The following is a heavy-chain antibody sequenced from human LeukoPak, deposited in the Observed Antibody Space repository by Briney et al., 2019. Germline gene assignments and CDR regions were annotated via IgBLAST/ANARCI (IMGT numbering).Heavy chain of an antibody. J-gene: IGHJ4*02. CDR3: AHGYSSGWYYFDY. D-gene: IGHD6-19*01. V-gene: IGHV4-39*01. Sequence: PSETLSLTCTVSGGSISSGGYYWGWIRQPPGKGLEWIGSIYYSGSTYYNPSLKSRVTISVDTSKNQFSLKLSSVTAADTAVYYCAHGYSSGWYYFDYWGQGTLVTVSS. CDR1: GGSISSGGYY. CDR2: IYYSGST.